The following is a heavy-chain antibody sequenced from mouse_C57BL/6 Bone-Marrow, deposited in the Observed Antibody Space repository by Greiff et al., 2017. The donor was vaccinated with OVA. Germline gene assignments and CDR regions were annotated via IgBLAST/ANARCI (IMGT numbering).Heavy chain of an antibody. V-gene: IGHV2-2*01. CDR2: IWSGGST. CDR1: GFSLTSYG. J-gene: IGHJ3*01. CDR3: ARNLGCYDYSWFAY. D-gene: IGHD2-4*01. Sequence: VMLVESGPGLVQPSQSLSITCTVSGFSLTSYGVHWVRQSPGKGLEWLGVIWSGGSTDYNAAFISRLSISKKNSESQVFFKMNSLRADDTAIYDCARNLGCYDYSWFAYWGQGTLVTVSA.